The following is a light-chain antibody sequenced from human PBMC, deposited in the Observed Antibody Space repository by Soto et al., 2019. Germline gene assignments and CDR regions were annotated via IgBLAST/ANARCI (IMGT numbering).Light chain of an antibody. Sequence: QSALTQPPCASGPPGQSVTISCTGTSSDVGGYNYVSWYQQHPGKAPKLMIYEVSKRPSGVPDRFSGSKSGNTASLTVSGLQAEDEADYYCSSYAGSNNLVFGTGTKVTVL. CDR2: EVS. J-gene: IGLJ1*01. CDR3: SSYAGSNNLV. V-gene: IGLV2-8*01. CDR1: SSDVGGYNY.